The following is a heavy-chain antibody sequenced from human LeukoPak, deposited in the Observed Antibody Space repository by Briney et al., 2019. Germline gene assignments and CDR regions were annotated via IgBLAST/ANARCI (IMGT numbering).Heavy chain of an antibody. CDR3: ARIDDYSNVYHYYYMDV. D-gene: IGHD4-11*01. J-gene: IGHJ6*03. V-gene: IGHV4-39*07. Sequence: SETLSLTCTVSGGSISSSSYYWGWIRQPPGKGLEWIGSIYYSGSTYYNPSLKSRVIISVDTSKNQFSLKLSSVTAADTAVYYCARIDDYSNVYHYYYMDVWGKGTTVTVSS. CDR2: IYYSGST. CDR1: GGSISSSSYY.